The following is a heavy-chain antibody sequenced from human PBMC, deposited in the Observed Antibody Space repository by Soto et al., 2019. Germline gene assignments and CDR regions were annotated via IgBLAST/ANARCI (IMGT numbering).Heavy chain of an antibody. CDR1: GGSISSYY. J-gene: IGHJ5*02. Sequence: SETLSLTCTVSGGSISSYYWSWIRQPPGKGLEWIGYIYYSGSTNYNPSLKSRVTISVDTSKNQFSMKLSSVTAADTAVYYCARSYSSGWYEGPKPHNNWFDPWGQGTLVTVSS. D-gene: IGHD6-19*01. V-gene: IGHV4-59*01. CDR2: IYYSGST. CDR3: ARSYSSGWYEGPKPHNNWFDP.